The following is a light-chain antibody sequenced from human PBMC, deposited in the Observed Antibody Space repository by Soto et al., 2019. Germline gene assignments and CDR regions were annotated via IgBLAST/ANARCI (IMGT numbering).Light chain of an antibody. J-gene: IGLJ2*01. CDR2: GNS. V-gene: IGLV1-40*01. CDR1: SSNIGAGYD. Sequence: QSVLTQPPSVSGAPGQRVTISCTGSSSNIGAGYDVHWYQQLPGTAPKLLIYGNSNRPSGFPDRFSGSKSGTSASLSITGLQAEDEADYYCQSYDSSLSGNVVFGGGTKLTVL. CDR3: QSYDSSLSGNVV.